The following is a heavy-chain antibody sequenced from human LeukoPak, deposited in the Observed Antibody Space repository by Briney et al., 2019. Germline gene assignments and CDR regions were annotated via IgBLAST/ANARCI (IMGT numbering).Heavy chain of an antibody. D-gene: IGHD3-22*01. CDR2: IYYSGST. Sequence: SETLSLTCTVSGGSISSSSYYWGWIRQPPGKGLEWIGSIYYSGSTYYNPSLKSRVTISVDTSKNQFSLKLSSVTAADTAVYYCARGDYYDSSGYKYYYYHGMDVWGQGTTVTVSS. V-gene: IGHV4-39*01. CDR1: GGSISSSSYY. CDR3: ARGDYYDSSGYKYYYYHGMDV. J-gene: IGHJ6*02.